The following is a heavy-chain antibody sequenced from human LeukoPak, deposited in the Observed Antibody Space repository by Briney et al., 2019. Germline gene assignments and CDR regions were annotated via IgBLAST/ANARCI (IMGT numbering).Heavy chain of an antibody. D-gene: IGHD3-22*01. CDR3: ARNYYDRSGASNYLDY. V-gene: IGHV3-33*08. CDR1: GFTFSSYA. J-gene: IGHJ4*02. Sequence: GGSLRLSCAASGFTFSSYAMSWVRQAPGKGLEWVAVIWYDGSNEQYAESVRGRFTISRDNSKNTLYLQMNSLRAEDTAVYYCARNYYDRSGASNYLDYWGQGTLVTVSS. CDR2: IWYDGSNE.